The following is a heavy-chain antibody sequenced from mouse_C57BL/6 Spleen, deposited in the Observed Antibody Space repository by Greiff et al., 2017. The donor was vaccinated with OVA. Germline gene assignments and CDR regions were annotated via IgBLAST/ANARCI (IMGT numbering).Heavy chain of an antibody. Sequence: QVQLQQPGAELVKPGASVKLSCKASGYTFTSYWMQWVKQRPGQGLEWIGEIDPSDSYTNYKQKFKGKATLTVDTSSTTAYMQLSSRTSEDSAIYYCARGGYGTLYFDYWGQGTTLTVSS. V-gene: IGHV1-50*01. CDR3: ARGGYGTLYFDY. CDR2: IDPSDSYT. D-gene: IGHD2-1*01. CDR1: GYTFTSYW. J-gene: IGHJ2*01.